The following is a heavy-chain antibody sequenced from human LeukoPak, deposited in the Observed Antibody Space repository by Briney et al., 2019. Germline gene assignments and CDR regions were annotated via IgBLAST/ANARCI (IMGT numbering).Heavy chain of an antibody. D-gene: IGHD5-18*01. V-gene: IGHV1-46*01. CDR3: AREGDVDTATWHWFDP. Sequence: ASVKVSCKASGYTFTSYYMHWVRQAPGQGLEWMGIINPSGGSTSYTQKFQGRVTMTRDTSTSTVYMELSSLRSEDTAVYYCAREGDVDTATWHWFDPWGQGTLVTVSS. CDR1: GYTFTSYY. J-gene: IGHJ5*02. CDR2: INPSGGST.